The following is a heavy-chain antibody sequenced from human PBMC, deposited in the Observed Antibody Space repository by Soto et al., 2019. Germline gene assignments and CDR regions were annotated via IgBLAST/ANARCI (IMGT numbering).Heavy chain of an antibody. CDR1: GGSISSAGYY. CDR2: IYYSGST. CDR3: ARAPDYGDLNWFDP. J-gene: IGHJ5*02. D-gene: IGHD4-17*01. V-gene: IGHV4-30-4*01. Sequence: SETLSLTCTVSGGSISSAGYYWSWIRQPPGKGLEWIGYIYYSGSTYYNPSLKSRVTISVDTSKNQFSLKLSSVTAADTAVYHCARAPDYGDLNWFDPWGQGTLLTVSS.